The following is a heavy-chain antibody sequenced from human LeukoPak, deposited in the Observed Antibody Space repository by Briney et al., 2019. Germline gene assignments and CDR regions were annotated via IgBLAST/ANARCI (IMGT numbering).Heavy chain of an antibody. Sequence: GGSLRPSFAASGFTLGSYNMNWVRQAPGKGREWVASTTSSGRSITYAASVKGRFTISRDNAKNSLYLKMNSLRAEDMALYYCAKDAYSYGREGFDYWGQGTLVTVSS. CDR3: AKDAYSYGREGFDY. V-gene: IGHV3-21*04. J-gene: IGHJ4*02. D-gene: IGHD5-18*01. CDR2: TTSSGRSI. CDR1: GFTLGSYN.